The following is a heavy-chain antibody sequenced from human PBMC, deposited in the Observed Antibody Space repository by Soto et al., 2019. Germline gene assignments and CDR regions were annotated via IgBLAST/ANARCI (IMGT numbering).Heavy chain of an antibody. V-gene: IGHV1-3*01. J-gene: IGHJ2*01. CDR2: INPGNGNT. CDR1: GYTFTSYA. Sequence: QVQVVQSGAEVKKPGASVKVSCKASGYTFTSYAMHWVRQAPGQSLQWMGWINPGNGNTRYSQKFQGRVTITRDTSASTAYMELGSLRSGDTAVYYCARGASSVTTFYFDLWGRGTLVTVSS. D-gene: IGHD4-17*01. CDR3: ARGASSVTTFYFDL.